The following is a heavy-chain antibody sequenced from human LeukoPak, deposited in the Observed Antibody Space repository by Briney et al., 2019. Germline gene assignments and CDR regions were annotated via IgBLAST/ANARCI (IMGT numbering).Heavy chain of an antibody. CDR1: GFTFGDYA. Sequence: GGSLRLSCTASGFTFGDYAMSWVRQAPGKGLEWVSTISGGGGSTYYAESVKGRFTISRDNSKNTLYLQMNSLRAEDTAVYYCAKAVAGAVADAFDIWGQGTMVTVSS. CDR3: AKAVAGAVADAFDI. D-gene: IGHD6-19*01. J-gene: IGHJ3*02. CDR2: ISGGGGST. V-gene: IGHV3-23*01.